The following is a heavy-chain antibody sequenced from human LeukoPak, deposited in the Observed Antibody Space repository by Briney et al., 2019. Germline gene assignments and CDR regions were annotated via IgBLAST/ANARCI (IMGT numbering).Heavy chain of an antibody. CDR3: ARIDWSYSSSWTDY. J-gene: IGHJ4*02. V-gene: IGHV4-34*01. CDR2: INHSGST. Sequence: SETLSLTCTVSGASISSYYWSWIRQPPGKGLEWIGEINHSGSTNYNPSLKSRVTISVDTSKNQFSLKLSSVTAADTAVYYCARIDWSYSSSWTDYWGQGTLVTVSS. CDR1: GASISSYY. D-gene: IGHD6-13*01.